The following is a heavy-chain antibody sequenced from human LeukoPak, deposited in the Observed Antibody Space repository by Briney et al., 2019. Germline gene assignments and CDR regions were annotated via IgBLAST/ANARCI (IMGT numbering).Heavy chain of an antibody. CDR1: GYTFTSYG. Sequence: GASVTVSCKASGYTFTSYGISWVRQAPGQGREWMGWISAYNGNTNYAKKLQGRVTMTTDTSTSTAYMELSRLRSDDTAVYYCARDPGLTYDYGDYYYYYYMDVWGRGTTVTVSS. J-gene: IGHJ6*03. D-gene: IGHD4-17*01. CDR2: ISAYNGNT. CDR3: ARDPGLTYDYGDYYYYYYMDV. V-gene: IGHV1-18*01.